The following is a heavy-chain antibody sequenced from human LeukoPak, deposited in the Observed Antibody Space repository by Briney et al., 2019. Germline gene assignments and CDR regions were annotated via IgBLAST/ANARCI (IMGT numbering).Heavy chain of an antibody. CDR1: GFTFSDAW. Sequence: GGSLRLSCAGSGFTFSDAWMAWVRQTPGKGLEWVANIKKDGSEKYYVDSVKGRFTISRDNAKTSLYLQMNSLRAEDTAVYYCARHLSGVTGYTYGRGIDYWGQGTLVTVSS. CDR2: IKKDGSEK. D-gene: IGHD5-18*01. J-gene: IGHJ4*02. V-gene: IGHV3-7*01. CDR3: ARHLSGVTGYTYGRGIDY.